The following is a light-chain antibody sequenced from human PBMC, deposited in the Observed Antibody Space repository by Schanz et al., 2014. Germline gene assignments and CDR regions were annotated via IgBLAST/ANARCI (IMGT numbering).Light chain of an antibody. CDR3: QQSSSTPPGT. CDR1: QGITTF. J-gene: IGKJ3*01. Sequence: DIQLTQSPSSLSASVGDRVTITCRASQGITTFLNWYQLKPGRAPKLLIYEASNLQPGVPSRFSGDGLGTDFTLTISSLQPEDFATYHCQQSSSTPPGTFGPGTTVDFK. V-gene: IGKV1-39*01. CDR2: EAS.